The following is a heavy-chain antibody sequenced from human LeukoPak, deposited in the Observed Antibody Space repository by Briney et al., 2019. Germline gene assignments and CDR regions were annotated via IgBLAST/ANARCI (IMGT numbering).Heavy chain of an antibody. V-gene: IGHV3-66*02. Sequence: GGSLRLSCAVSGFTVNNNYMSWVRQAPGKGLEWVSVIYSGGSTYYANSVKGRFTISRDNSKSTLYLQMNSLKAEDTAVYYCARGASLYSSGWYYPYWGQGTLVTVSS. CDR1: GFTVNNNY. J-gene: IGHJ4*02. CDR3: ARGASLYSSGWYYPY. D-gene: IGHD6-19*01. CDR2: IYSGGST.